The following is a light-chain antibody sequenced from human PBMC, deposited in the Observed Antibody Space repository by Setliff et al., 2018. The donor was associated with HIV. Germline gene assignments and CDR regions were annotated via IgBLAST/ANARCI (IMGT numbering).Light chain of an antibody. CDR3: NSYRSRSTYV. V-gene: IGLV2-14*01. J-gene: IGLJ1*01. CDR1: SDDVGASNY. CDR2: EVN. Sequence: QSALAQPASMSGSPGQSITISCTGTSDDVGASNYVSWYQQHPGKAPKLIIYEVNYRPSGVSTRFSGSKSGNTASLTISGLQAEDEADYYCNSYRSRSTYVFGTGTKVTVL.